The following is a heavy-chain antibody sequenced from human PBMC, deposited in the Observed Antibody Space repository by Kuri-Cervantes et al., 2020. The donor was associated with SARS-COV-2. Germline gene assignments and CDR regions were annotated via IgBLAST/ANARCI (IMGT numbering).Heavy chain of an antibody. CDR2: IKSKTDGGTT. J-gene: IGHJ4*02. CDR3: TTDSKGADYYGSGSPPYFDY. Sequence: GGSLRLSCAASGFTFSNAWMSWVRQAPGKGLEWVGRIKSKTDGGTTDYAAPVKGRFTISRDDSKNTRYLQMNSLKTEDTAVYYCTTDSKGADYYGSGSPPYFDYWGQGTLVTVSS. D-gene: IGHD3-10*01. V-gene: IGHV3-15*01. CDR1: GFTFSNAW.